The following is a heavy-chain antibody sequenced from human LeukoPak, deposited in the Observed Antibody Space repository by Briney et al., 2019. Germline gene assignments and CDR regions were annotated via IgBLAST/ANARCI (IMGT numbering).Heavy chain of an antibody. D-gene: IGHD6-19*01. J-gene: IGHJ4*02. V-gene: IGHV3-7*03. CDR1: GFTFSSYW. CDR3: ASLLTYSSGWYGGY. Sequence: GGSLRLSCAASGFTFSSYWMSWVRQAPGKGLEWVANIKQEGSEKYYVDSVKGRFTISRDNAKNSLYLQMNSLRAEDTAVYYCASLLTYSSGWYGGYWGQGTLVTVSS. CDR2: IKQEGSEK.